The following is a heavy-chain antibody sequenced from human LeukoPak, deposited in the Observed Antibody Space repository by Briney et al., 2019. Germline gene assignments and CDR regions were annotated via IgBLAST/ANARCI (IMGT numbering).Heavy chain of an antibody. D-gene: IGHD6-19*01. CDR3: ARGITVADLFDY. CDR1: GFTFSDCY. V-gene: IGHV3-11*01. CDR2: VTSSGSAI. J-gene: IGHJ4*02. Sequence: GGSLRLSCAASGFTFSDCYMSWLRQAPGKGLEWVSSVTSSGSAIFYADSVKGRFTTSRDNAKNSLYLQMNSLRAEDTALYYCARGITVADLFDYWGQGTLVTVSS.